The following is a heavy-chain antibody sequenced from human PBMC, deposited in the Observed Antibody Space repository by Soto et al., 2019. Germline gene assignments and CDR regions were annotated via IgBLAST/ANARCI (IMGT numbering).Heavy chain of an antibody. CDR3: AIGLTYEDRITLYYY. CDR1: GGSISSIGYY. Sequence: PSETLSLTCTGSGGSISSIGYYWGRIRQPPGQGLEWIGSIYYSGSTYYNPSLKSRVTISVDTSKNQFSLKLSSVTAADTAVYYCAIGLTYEDRITLYYYRAQGTPVTVSA. D-gene: IGHD1-20*01. V-gene: IGHV4-39*01. J-gene: IGHJ4*02. CDR2: IYYSGST.